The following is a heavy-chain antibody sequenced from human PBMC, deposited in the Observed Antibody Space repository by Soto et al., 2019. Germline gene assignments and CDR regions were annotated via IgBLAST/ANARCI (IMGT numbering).Heavy chain of an antibody. Sequence: PSDTLSLTCTVSGGSISSYYWSWILQPPGKGLEWIGYIYYSGSTNYNPSLKSRVTISVDTSKNQFSLKLSSVTAADTAGYYCGRSRDYAILTGYSYGMDVWGHGTKVTVSS. CDR1: GGSISSYY. D-gene: IGHD3-9*01. CDR2: IYYSGST. V-gene: IGHV4-59*01. J-gene: IGHJ6*02. CDR3: GRSRDYAILTGYSYGMDV.